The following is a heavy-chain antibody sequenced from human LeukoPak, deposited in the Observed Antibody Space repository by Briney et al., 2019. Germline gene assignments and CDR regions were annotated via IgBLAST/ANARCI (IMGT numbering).Heavy chain of an antibody. CDR1: GFTFSNAW. CDR2: IKSKTDGGTT. CDR3: TTDEFDYTWGNYRSSGEYYFDY. Sequence: GGSLRLSCAASGFTFSNAWMSWVRQAPGKGLEWVGRIKSKTDGGTTVYAAPVKGRFAMSRDDSKNTLCLQMSGLKTEDTAVYYCTTDEFDYTWGNYRSSGEYYFDYWGQGTLVTVSS. V-gene: IGHV3-15*01. J-gene: IGHJ4*02. D-gene: IGHD3-16*02.